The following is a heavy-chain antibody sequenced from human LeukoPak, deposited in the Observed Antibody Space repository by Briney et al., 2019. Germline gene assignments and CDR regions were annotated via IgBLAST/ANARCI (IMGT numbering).Heavy chain of an antibody. D-gene: IGHD4-17*01. CDR3: ARDRYGDFEDY. V-gene: IGHV4-30-4*08. J-gene: IGHJ4*01. Sequence: QESGPRLVKPSETLSLTCTVSGGSISSSNYYWTWIRQPPGKGLEWIGYISYSGTPYYNPSLNSRVTISLDTSKNQFSLKLNSVTAADTAMYYCARDRYGDFEDYWGHGTLVTVSS. CDR1: GGSISSSNYY. CDR2: ISYSGTP.